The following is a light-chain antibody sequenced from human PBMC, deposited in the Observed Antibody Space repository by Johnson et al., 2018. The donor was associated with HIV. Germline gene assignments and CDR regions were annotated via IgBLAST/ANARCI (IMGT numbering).Light chain of an antibody. J-gene: IGLJ1*01. Sequence: VLTQPPSVSAAPGQKVTISCSGSSSNIGNNYVSWYQQLPGTAPKLLIYDNNKRPSGIPDRFSGSKSGTSATLGITGLQTGDEADYYCGTWASSLSAHYVFGTGTKVTVL. CDR2: DNN. CDR1: SSNIGNNY. CDR3: GTWASSLSAHYV. V-gene: IGLV1-51*01.